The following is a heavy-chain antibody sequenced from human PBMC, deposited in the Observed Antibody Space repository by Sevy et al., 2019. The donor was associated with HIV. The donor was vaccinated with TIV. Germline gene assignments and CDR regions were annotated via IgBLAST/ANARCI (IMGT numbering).Heavy chain of an antibody. CDR2: IRSDDSNR. CDR1: GFTFSSYG. Sequence: GGYLRLSCAASGFTFSSYGMHWVRQAPGKGLEWLAFIRSDDSNRFYGATVRGRFTISRDNSKSTLYLQMNSLRAEDTALYYCATDSLSEHSLEDDFDYWGQGILVTVSS. D-gene: IGHD3-16*01. J-gene: IGHJ4*02. V-gene: IGHV3-30*02. CDR3: ATDSLSEHSLEDDFDY.